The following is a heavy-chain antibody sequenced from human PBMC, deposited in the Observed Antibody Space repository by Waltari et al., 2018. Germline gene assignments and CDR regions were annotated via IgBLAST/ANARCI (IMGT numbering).Heavy chain of an antibody. J-gene: IGHJ6*03. V-gene: IGHV1-2*02. CDR3: AREVSGYYYMDV. CDR1: GYRFTGHY. Sequence: QVQVVQSGAEVRKPGASVEVSCKASGYRFTGHYMDWVRQAPGQGLEGMGWLNPNTGYTNYAQKFQGRVAMTRDTSISTAYMELSRLTSDDTAVYFCAREVSGYYYMDVWGKGTTVTISS. CDR2: LNPNTGYT. D-gene: IGHD6-6*01.